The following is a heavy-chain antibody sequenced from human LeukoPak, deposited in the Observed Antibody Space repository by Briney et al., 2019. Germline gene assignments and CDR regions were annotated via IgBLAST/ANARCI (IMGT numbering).Heavy chain of an antibody. CDR2: IYYSGST. J-gene: IGHJ3*02. D-gene: IGHD4-17*01. CDR3: ARARETTVTTGAFDI. Sequence: SETLSLTCTVSGGSISSGDYYWSWIRQPSGKGLEWIGYIYYSGSTYYNPSLKSRVTISVDTSKNQFSLKLSSVTAADTAVYYCARARETTVTTGAFDIWGQGTMVTVSS. V-gene: IGHV4-30-4*01. CDR1: GGSISSGDYY.